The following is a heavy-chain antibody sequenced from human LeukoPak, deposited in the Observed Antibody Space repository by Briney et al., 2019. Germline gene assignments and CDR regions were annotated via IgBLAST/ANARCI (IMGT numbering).Heavy chain of an antibody. CDR1: GFSFSDYY. D-gene: IGHD1-26*01. CDR2: ISSSGSHT. V-gene: IGHV3-11*03. Sequence: GGSLRLSRVASGFSFSDYYMSWMRQAPGKGLECGSYISSSGSHTNYADSVTGRFTISRNNAKKSLHLQMNSLRAEDTAVYYCARHPDGSLSLDYWGQGTLVTVSS. J-gene: IGHJ4*03. CDR3: ARHPDGSLSLDY.